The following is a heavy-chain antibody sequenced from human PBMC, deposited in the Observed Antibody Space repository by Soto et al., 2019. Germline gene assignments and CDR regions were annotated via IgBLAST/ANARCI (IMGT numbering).Heavy chain of an antibody. CDR3: ARGSGIVALPGELEDVKYDY. CDR2: INESGST. CDR1: GQSFSGHS. V-gene: IGHV4-34*01. D-gene: IGHD1-1*01. Sequence: QVQLQQWGAGLVKPSETLSLSCAVYGQSFSGHSWAWIRQPPGKGLEWIGEINESGSTYYNPSLKSRVTTSPDTSKDQFSLKLSSVSAADPAAYFCARGSGIVALPGELEDVKYDYWGQGTLVNVSS. J-gene: IGHJ4*02.